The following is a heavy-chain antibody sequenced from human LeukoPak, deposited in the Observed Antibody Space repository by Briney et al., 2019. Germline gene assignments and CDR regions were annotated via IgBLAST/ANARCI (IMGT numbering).Heavy chain of an antibody. Sequence: GASVKVSCKASGYTFTSYGFSWVRQPPGQGLEWMGWISAYNGNTNYAQKLQGRVTMTTDTSTSTAYMELRSLRSDDTAVYYCARVAAQYYYYYGMDVWGQGTTVTVSS. CDR3: ARVAAQYYYYYGMDV. D-gene: IGHD6-13*01. J-gene: IGHJ6*02. CDR1: GYTFTSYG. V-gene: IGHV1-18*01. CDR2: ISAYNGNT.